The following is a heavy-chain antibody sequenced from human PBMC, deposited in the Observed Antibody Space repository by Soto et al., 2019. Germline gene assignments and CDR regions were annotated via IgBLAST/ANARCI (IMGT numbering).Heavy chain of an antibody. CDR2: IKQDGSEK. CDR3: ARDLAGLDH. Sequence: GGSLRLSCVASGFTFNRFWISWVRQAPGKGLEWVANIKQDGSEKNYVDFVKGRFTISRDNAKNSLFLQMSSLRADDTAVYYCARDLAGLDHWGQGTLVTVSS. J-gene: IGHJ4*02. V-gene: IGHV3-7*05. CDR1: GFTFNRFW.